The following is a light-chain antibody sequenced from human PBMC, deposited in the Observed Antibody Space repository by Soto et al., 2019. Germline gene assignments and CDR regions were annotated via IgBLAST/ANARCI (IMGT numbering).Light chain of an antibody. CDR1: QSVSSN. CDR3: QQYNNWPPMYT. J-gene: IGKJ2*01. Sequence: EIVITQSPATLSVSPGERATLSCRASQSVSSNLAWYQQKPGQAPRLLIYGASTRATGISARFSGSGSGTEFTLTISSLQSEDFAVYYCQQYNNWPPMYTFGQGTKLEIK. V-gene: IGKV3-15*01. CDR2: GAS.